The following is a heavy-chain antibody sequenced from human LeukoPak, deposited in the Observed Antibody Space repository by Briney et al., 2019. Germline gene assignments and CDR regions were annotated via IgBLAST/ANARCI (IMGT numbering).Heavy chain of an antibody. J-gene: IGHJ4*02. CDR2: ICYDGNAT. CDR3: ARDTDPILGRGIVN. CDR1: GFTFSNYA. V-gene: IGHV3-33*08. D-gene: IGHD3-10*01. Sequence: GGSLRLSCAASGFTFSNYAMHWVRQAPGMGLEWVAFICYDGNATYYADSVRGRFTISRDNSKHTLFLQMNNLRPEDTGVYYCARDTDPILGRGIVNWGQGTLVHVFS.